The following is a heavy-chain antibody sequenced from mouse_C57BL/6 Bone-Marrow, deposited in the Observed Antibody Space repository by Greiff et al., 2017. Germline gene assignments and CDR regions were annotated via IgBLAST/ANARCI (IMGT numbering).Heavy chain of an antibody. CDR2: IHPNSGST. CDR1: GYTFTSYW. Sequence: QVQLQQPGAELVKPGASVKLSCKASGYTFTSYWMHWVKQRPGQGLEWIGMIHPNSGSTNYNEKFKSKATLTVDKSSSTAYMQLSSLTSEDSAVYYCARSGGLSAFGVTTVVADYWGQGTTLTVSS. D-gene: IGHD1-1*01. CDR3: ARSGGLSAFGVTTVVADY. V-gene: IGHV1-64*01. J-gene: IGHJ2*01.